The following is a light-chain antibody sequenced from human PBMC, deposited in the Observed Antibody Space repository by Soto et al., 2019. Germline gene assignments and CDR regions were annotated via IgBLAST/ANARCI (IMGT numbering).Light chain of an antibody. Sequence: DIQMTQSPSTLSGSLGDRVTITCRASQTIRSRLACFQQKPGKAPNLLIYDASSLESGVPQRFSGSGSGTEFTLTISSLQTDDFSTYYCQQYHSYWTFGQGTKVDI. CDR3: QQYHSYWT. V-gene: IGKV1-5*01. CDR2: DAS. CDR1: QTIRSR. J-gene: IGKJ1*01.